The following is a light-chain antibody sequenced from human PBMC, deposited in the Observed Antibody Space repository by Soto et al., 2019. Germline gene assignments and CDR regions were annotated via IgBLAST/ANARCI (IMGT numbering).Light chain of an antibody. Sequence: IQITQAPSTLTGSVGNIVTTTGRGSQTSSSWLAWYQQKPGKAPKLLIYAASSLQSGVPSRFSGSGSGTDFTLTISRLQPEDFATYFCLQHNNYPPTFGQGTKVDIK. V-gene: IGKV1-5*01. CDR2: AAS. J-gene: IGKJ1*01. CDR1: QTSSSW. CDR3: LQHNNYPPT.